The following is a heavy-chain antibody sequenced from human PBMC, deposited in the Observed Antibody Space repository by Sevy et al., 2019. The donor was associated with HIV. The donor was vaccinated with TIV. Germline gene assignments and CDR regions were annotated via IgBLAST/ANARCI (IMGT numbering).Heavy chain of an antibody. J-gene: IGHJ4*02. CDR1: GGSISSYY. D-gene: IGHD6-13*01. V-gene: IGHV4-59*01. CDR3: ARERPMVLDD. CDR2: IYYTGST. Sequence: SETLSLTCTVSGGSISSYYWSWIRQPPGKGLEWIGYIYYTGSTNYNPSLKSRVTISVDTSKNQFSLKLSSVTAADTAVYYCARERPMVLDDWGQGTLVTVSS.